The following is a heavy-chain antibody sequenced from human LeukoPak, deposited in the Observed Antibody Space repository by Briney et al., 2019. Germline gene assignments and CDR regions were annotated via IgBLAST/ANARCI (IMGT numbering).Heavy chain of an antibody. Sequence: ASVKVSCKASGYTFTSYGISWVRQAPGQGLEWMGWISADNANTNYAQKLQGRVTMTTDTSTSTAYMELRSLRSVDTAVYYCARDRPLRGLDYWGQGTLVTVSS. V-gene: IGHV1-18*01. CDR3: ARDRPLRGLDY. CDR2: ISADNANT. D-gene: IGHD3-10*01. J-gene: IGHJ4*02. CDR1: GYTFTSYG.